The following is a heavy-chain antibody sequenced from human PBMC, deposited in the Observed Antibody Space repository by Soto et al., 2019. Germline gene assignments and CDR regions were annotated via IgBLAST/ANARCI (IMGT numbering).Heavy chain of an antibody. V-gene: IGHV4-31*03. J-gene: IGHJ6*02. CDR1: GGSISRGGYY. CDR2: IYYSGRT. Sequence: QVQLQESGPGLVKPSQTLSLTCTVSGGSISRGGYYWSWIRQPPGTGLEWIGYIYYSGRTYYNPALKSRVTISVDTSKNQFSLKLSSVTAADTAVYYCASTGYCSSTSCREGDVGGQGTTVTV. CDR3: ASTGYCSSTSCREGDV. D-gene: IGHD2-2*01.